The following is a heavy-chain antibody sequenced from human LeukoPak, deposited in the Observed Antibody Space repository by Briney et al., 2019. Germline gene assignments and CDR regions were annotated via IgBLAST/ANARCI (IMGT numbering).Heavy chain of an antibody. V-gene: IGHV3-23*01. CDR2: ISGSGGST. D-gene: IGHD3-10*01. Sequence: NPGESLRLSCAASGFTFSSYAMSWVRQAPGKGLEWVSAISGSGGSTYYADSVKGRFTISRDNSKNTLYLQMNSLRAEDTAVYYCAKEFNFFRGVIISTDYWGQGTQVIVSS. CDR3: AKEFNFFRGVIISTDY. J-gene: IGHJ4*02. CDR1: GFTFSSYA.